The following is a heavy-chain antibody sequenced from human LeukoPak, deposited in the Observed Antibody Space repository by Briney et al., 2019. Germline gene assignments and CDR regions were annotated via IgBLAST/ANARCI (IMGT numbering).Heavy chain of an antibody. CDR2: IIPIFGTA. J-gene: IGHJ5*02. V-gene: IGHV1-69*01. CDR3: ARDPGAEYYDSSGYYWFDP. D-gene: IGHD3-22*01. Sequence: SVKVSCKASGGTFSSYAISWVRQAPGQGLEWMGGIIPIFGTANYAQKFQGRVTITADESTSTAYMELSSLRSEDTAVYYCARDPGAEYYDSSGYYWFDPWGQGTLSPSPQ. CDR1: GGTFSSYA.